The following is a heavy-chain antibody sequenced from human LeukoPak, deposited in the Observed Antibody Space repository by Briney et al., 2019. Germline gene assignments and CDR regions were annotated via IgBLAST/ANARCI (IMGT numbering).Heavy chain of an antibody. CDR3: ANEIRPNDY. D-gene: IGHD4-17*01. CDR1: EFDLSSHA. V-gene: IGHV3-23*01. CDR2: ISISGSKT. J-gene: IGHJ4*02. Sequence: GGSLRLSCAASEFDLSSHAMTWVRQAPGKGLEWVSAISISGSKTYYADSVKGRFTISRDNSKNTLYLQMNSLRAEDTAVYYCANEIRPNDYWGQGTQVTVSS.